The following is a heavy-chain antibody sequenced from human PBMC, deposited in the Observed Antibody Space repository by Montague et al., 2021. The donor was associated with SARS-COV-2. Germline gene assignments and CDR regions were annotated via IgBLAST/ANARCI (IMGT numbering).Heavy chain of an antibody. V-gene: IGHV3-23*03. D-gene: IGHD6-19*01. CDR1: GFTFSSYA. CDR2: IYSGGSST. J-gene: IGHJ4*02. Sequence: SLRLSCAAPGFTFSSYAMSWVRQAPGKGLEWVSVIYSGGSSTHYADSVKGRFTISRDNSKNTLYLQMNSLRAEDTAVYYCAKDSSGWYVDYFDYWGQGTLVTVSS. CDR3: AKDSSGWYVDYFDY.